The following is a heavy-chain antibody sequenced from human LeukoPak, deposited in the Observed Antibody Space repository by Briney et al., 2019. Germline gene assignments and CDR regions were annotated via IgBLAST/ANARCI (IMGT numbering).Heavy chain of an antibody. CDR1: GGSISSSSYY. V-gene: IGHV4-39*07. D-gene: IGHD4-17*01. CDR2: IYYSGST. J-gene: IGHJ3*02. CDR3: ARTMTTVFEDAFDI. Sequence: SETLSLTCTVSGGSISSSSYYWGWIRQPPGKGLEWIGSIYYSGSTYYNPSLKSRVTISVDTSKNQFSLKLSSVTAADTAVYYCARTMTTVFEDAFDIWGQGTMVTVSS.